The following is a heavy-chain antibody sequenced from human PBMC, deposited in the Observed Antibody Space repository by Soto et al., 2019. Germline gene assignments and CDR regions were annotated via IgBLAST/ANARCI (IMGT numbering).Heavy chain of an antibody. CDR2: TYYSGST. V-gene: IGHV4-31*03. Sequence: QVQLLESGPGLVRPSETLSLTCTVSGGSISSTGFHWTWIRQHPGKGLEWIGYTYYSGSTYYNPSLKSRLTISVDNSKNQFSLTLSSVTAADTSVYYCAQGKYCGGDCSSFDYWGQGALVTVSS. CDR1: GGSISSTGFH. D-gene: IGHD2-21*02. CDR3: AQGKYCGGDCSSFDY. J-gene: IGHJ4*02.